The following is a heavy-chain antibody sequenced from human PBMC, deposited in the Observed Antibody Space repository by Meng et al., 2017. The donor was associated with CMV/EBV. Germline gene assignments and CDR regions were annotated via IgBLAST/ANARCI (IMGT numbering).Heavy chain of an antibody. D-gene: IGHD2-2*01. CDR1: GGSISSYY. Sequence: SETLSLTCTVSGGSISSYYWSWIRQPPGKGLEWIGYIYYSGSTNYNPSLKSRVTISVDTSKNQFSLKLSSVTAADTAVCYCVRAVVVPAAIDYWGQGTLVTVSS. CDR2: IYYSGST. V-gene: IGHV4-59*01. CDR3: VRAVVVPAAIDY. J-gene: IGHJ4*02.